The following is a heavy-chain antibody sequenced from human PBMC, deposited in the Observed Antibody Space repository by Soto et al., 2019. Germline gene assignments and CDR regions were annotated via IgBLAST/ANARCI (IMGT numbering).Heavy chain of an antibody. J-gene: IGHJ6*02. Sequence: GSGPTLVNPTQTLTLTCTFSGFSLSTSGMCVSWIRQPPGKALEWLALIDWDDDKYYSTSLKTRLTISKDTSKNQVVLTMTNMDPVDTATYYCALILKDTADYYYGMDVWGQGTTVTLSS. D-gene: IGHD5-18*01. V-gene: IGHV2-70*01. CDR1: GFSLSTSGMC. CDR2: IDWDDDK. CDR3: ALILKDTADYYYGMDV.